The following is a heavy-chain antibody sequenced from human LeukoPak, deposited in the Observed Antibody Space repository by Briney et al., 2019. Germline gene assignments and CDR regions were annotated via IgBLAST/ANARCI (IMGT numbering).Heavy chain of an antibody. J-gene: IGHJ4*02. D-gene: IGHD6-13*01. CDR3: ARKRESSSSWYGGLAY. Sequence: PGGSLRLSCAASGFTFTDYSMSWIRQAPGKGLEWVSYISSGTSSIYYADSVKGRFTISRDNAKNSLYLQMNSLRAEDTAVYYCARKRESSSSWYGGLAYWGQGTLVTVSS. CDR1: GFTFTDYS. V-gene: IGHV3-11*04. CDR2: ISSGTSSI.